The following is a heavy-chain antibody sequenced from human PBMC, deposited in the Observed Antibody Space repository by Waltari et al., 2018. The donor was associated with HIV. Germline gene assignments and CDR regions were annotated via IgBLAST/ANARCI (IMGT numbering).Heavy chain of an antibody. CDR3: ARGMGYGGSAEGFDY. CDR2: ISYDGNKR. V-gene: IGHV3-30*03. CDR1: GFTFSDYG. D-gene: IGHD5-18*01. J-gene: IGHJ4*02. Sequence: QVQLVESGGGVVQPGTSLRLSCAASGFTFSDYGIHGVRQAPGKGLGWGAVISYDGNKRNHADSVKGRFSISRDNSKNTLYLQMNSLRVEDTAVYYCARGMGYGGSAEGFDYWGQGTLVTVSS.